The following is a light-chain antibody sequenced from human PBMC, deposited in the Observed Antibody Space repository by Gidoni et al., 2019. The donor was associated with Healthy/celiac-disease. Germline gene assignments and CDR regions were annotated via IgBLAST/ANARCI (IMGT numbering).Light chain of an antibody. J-gene: IGLJ2*01. Sequence: QSVLTQPPSASGTPGQRVTVSCSGSYSNIGSNTVNWYQQLPGTAPKLLIYSSNQRPSGVPDRFSGSKSGTSASLAISGLQSEDEADYYCAAWDDSLNGHVVFGGGTKLTVL. CDR3: AAWDDSLNGHVV. V-gene: IGLV1-44*01. CDR2: SSN. CDR1: YSNIGSNT.